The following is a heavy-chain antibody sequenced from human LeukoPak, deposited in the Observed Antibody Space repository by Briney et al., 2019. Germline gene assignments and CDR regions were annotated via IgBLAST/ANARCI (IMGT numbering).Heavy chain of an antibody. Sequence: SETLSLTCTVSGGSISSYYWSWIRQPPGKGLEWSGYIYYSVSINYNPSLKSRVTISVDTSKNQFSLKLSSVTAADTAVYYCARTPPNCSGGSCFSGVTFDYWGQGTLVTVSS. J-gene: IGHJ4*02. V-gene: IGHV4-59*01. CDR2: IYYSVSI. D-gene: IGHD2-15*01. CDR1: GGSISSYY. CDR3: ARTPPNCSGGSCFSGVTFDY.